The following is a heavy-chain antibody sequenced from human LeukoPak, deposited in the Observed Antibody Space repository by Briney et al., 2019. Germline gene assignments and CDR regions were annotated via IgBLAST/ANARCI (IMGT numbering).Heavy chain of an antibody. V-gene: IGHV4-59*01. D-gene: IGHD6-6*01. J-gene: IGHJ5*02. CDR2: VYYIGPT. CDR3: ARNTSSSPWFDP. Sequence: EWIGNVYYIGPTSSNSSLKSRVSISIDTSKNQFSLEVDSVTAEDTAVYYCARNTSSSPWFDPWGQGTLVTVSS.